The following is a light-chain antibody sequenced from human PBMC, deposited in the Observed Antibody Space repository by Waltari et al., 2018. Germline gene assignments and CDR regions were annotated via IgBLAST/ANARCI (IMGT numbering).Light chain of an antibody. V-gene: IGKV1-5*03. CDR1: QSISSW. J-gene: IGKJ1*01. CDR2: KAS. CDR3: QQYNSYWWT. Sequence: DIQMTQSPSTLSASVGDRVTITCRASQSISSWLAWYQQKPGKAPKLLIYKASSLESGVPSRFSGSGSGTECTLTISSLQPDDFATYYCQQYNSYWWTFGQGTKVEIK.